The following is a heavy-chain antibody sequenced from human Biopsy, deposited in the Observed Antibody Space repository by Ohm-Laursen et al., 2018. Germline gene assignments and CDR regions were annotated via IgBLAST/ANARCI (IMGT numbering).Heavy chain of an antibody. V-gene: IGHV4-59*07. Sequence: SDTLSLTCTVSGGSISNYYCAWIRQSPGKGLEWIGYIYHTGSANYNPSLRSRVTLSLDTSKNQFSLRLTSVTAADTAVYYCASHDSSGWWFFYNWGQGTLVTVS. D-gene: IGHD6-19*01. J-gene: IGHJ4*02. CDR2: IYHTGSA. CDR1: GGSISNYY. CDR3: ASHDSSGWWFFYN.